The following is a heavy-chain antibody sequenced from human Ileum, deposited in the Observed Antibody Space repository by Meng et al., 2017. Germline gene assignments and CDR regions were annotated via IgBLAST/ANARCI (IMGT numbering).Heavy chain of an antibody. CDR1: GGSINSYVW. Sequence: GPPEEAGPGLVKPSGTPSLTCAVSGGSINSYVWWSWVRQAPGKGLEWIGEIYPGGSINYNPSLKSRVTISADTSKNQFSLSLDSVTAADTAVYYCVRNDYCSGGTCYPHFDYWGQGTLVTVSS. J-gene: IGHJ4*02. D-gene: IGHD2-15*01. V-gene: IGHV4-4*02. CDR2: IYPGGSI. CDR3: VRNDYCSGGTCYPHFDY.